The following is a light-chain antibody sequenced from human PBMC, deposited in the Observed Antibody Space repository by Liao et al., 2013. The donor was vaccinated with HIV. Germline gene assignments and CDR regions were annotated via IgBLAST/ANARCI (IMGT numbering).Light chain of an antibody. CDR1: NIGSKS. J-gene: IGLJ3*02. Sequence: SYVLTQTPSVSVAPGKTATVTCGGSNIGSKSVHWYQQKPGQAPLLVIYYDRDRPSGIPERFSGSNSGHTATLTISRVEAGDEADYYCQVWDSSTDWVFGGGTNLAVL. CDR3: QVWDSSTDWV. CDR2: YDR. V-gene: IGLV3-21*04.